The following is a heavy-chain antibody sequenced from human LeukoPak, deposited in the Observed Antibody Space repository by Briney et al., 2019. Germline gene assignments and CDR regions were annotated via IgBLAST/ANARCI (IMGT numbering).Heavy chain of an antibody. J-gene: IGHJ4*02. CDR1: GCTFTSYA. Sequence: ASVKVSCKASGCTFTSYAMHWVRQAPGQRLEWMGWINAGNGNTKYSQEFQGRVTITRDTSASTAYMELGSLRSEDMAVYYCARDGPLTTVSGLDYWGQGTLVTVSS. CDR3: ARDGPLTTVSGLDY. D-gene: IGHD4-11*01. CDR2: INAGNGNT. V-gene: IGHV1-3*03.